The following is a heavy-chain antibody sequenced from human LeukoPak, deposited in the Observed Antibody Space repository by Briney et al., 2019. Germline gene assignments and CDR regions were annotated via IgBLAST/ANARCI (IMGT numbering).Heavy chain of an antibody. D-gene: IGHD6-13*01. CDR2: IRSKTDSYTT. V-gene: IGHV3-73*01. Sequence: GGSLRLSCAASGFTFSASDVHWVRQASGKGLEWVGHIRSKTDSYTTAYAASVKGTFTISRDDSKNTAYLQMNSLKTEDTAVYYCTTDRRSWYRQIDYWGQGTLVTVSS. CDR1: GFTFSASD. CDR3: TTDRRSWYRQIDY. J-gene: IGHJ4*02.